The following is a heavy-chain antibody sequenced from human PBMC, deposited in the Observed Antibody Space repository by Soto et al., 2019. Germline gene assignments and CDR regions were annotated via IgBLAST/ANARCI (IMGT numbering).Heavy chain of an antibody. CDR1: GFTFSTYS. D-gene: IGHD6-13*01. J-gene: IGHJ4*02. CDR3: ARTITSTGAAGHFDY. V-gene: IGHV3-23*01. CDR2: ISNSGDST. Sequence: PGGSLRLSCAASGFTFSTYSMSWVRQAPGKGLEWVSVISNSGDSTYYADSVGGRFTISRDNSKNTLYLQMNSLRAEDTAVFYCARTITSTGAAGHFDYWGQGTLVTVSS.